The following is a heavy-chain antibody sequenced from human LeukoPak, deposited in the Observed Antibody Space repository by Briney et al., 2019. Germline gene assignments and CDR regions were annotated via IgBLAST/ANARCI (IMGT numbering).Heavy chain of an antibody. CDR3: ARDRYCSSTSCYGGLDP. Sequence: PSETLSLTCTVSGGSISSCHWSWIRQPPGKGLEWIGYIYYSGSTNYNPSLKSRVTISVDTSKNQFSLKLSSVTAADTAVYYCARDRYCSSTSCYGGLDPWGQGTLVTVSS. J-gene: IGHJ5*02. D-gene: IGHD2-2*01. CDR1: GGSISSCH. CDR2: IYYSGST. V-gene: IGHV4-59*01.